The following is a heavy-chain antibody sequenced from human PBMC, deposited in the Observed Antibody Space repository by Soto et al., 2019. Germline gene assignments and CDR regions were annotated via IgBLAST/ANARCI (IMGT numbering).Heavy chain of an antibody. CDR1: GLTVSGKKY. V-gene: IGHV3-53*01. D-gene: IGHD1-1*01. CDR3: ATWHEREHAYDV. J-gene: IGHJ3*01. Sequence: TGGSLRLSCAAFGLTVSGKKYVAWVRQAPGKGLEWVSALYDVDGTYYADSVKGRFTTSRDSSKTTVYLQMNDLRPDDTAVYYCATWHEREHAYDVWGQGTTVTVSS. CDR2: LYDVDGT.